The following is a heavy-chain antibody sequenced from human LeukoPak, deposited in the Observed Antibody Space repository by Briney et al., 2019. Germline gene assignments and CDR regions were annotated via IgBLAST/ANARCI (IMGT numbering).Heavy chain of an antibody. J-gene: IGHJ4*02. CDR1: GFTFSSYW. CDR2: INQDGSEK. Sequence: PGGSLRLSCAASGFTFSSYWMHWVRQAPGKGLEWVANINQDGSEKYYVDSVKGRFTTSRDNAKNSLYLQMNSLRAEDTAVYYCARSIPYGTTWYGRSDYWGQGTLVTVSS. CDR3: ARSIPYGTTWYGRSDY. V-gene: IGHV3-7*01. D-gene: IGHD6-13*01.